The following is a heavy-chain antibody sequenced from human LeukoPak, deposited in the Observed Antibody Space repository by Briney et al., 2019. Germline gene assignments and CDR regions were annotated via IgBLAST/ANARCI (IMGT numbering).Heavy chain of an antibody. CDR3: ARDDTVVVPAAMEVGAFDI. V-gene: IGHV3-21*01. J-gene: IGHJ3*02. CDR2: ISSSSSYI. D-gene: IGHD2-2*01. CDR1: GFTFSSYS. Sequence: GGSLRLSCAASGFTFSSYSMNWVRQAPGKGLEWVSSISSSSSYIYYADSVKGRFTISRDNAKNSLYLQMNSLRAEDTAVYYCARDDTVVVPAAMEVGAFDIWGQGTMVTVSS.